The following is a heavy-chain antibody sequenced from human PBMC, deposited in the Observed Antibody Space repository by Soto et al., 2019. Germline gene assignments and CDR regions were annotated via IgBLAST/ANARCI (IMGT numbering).Heavy chain of an antibody. CDR2: IYYRGNT. CDR1: GGSISSSSYY. J-gene: IGHJ4*02. V-gene: IGHV4-39*02. CDR3: AREGGGYCSGGSCQVDY. Sequence: QLQLQESGPGLVKPSETLSLTCTVSGGSISSSSYYWGWIRQPPGKGLEWIGSIYYRGNTYYNPSLKSRVTISVDTPKNQCSLKLSSVTAADTAVYYCAREGGGYCSGGSCQVDYWGQGTLVTVSS. D-gene: IGHD2-15*01.